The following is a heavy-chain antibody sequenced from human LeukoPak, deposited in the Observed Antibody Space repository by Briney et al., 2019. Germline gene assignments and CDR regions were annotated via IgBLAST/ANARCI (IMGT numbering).Heavy chain of an antibody. D-gene: IGHD3-22*01. CDR2: IRSKANSYAT. CDR3: TRRETDYYDSSGYFYYFDY. V-gene: IGHV3-73*01. J-gene: IGHJ4*02. Sequence: GGSLKLSCAASGFTFSGSAMHWVRQASGKGLEWVGRIRSKANSYATAYAASVKGRFTISRDDSKNTAYLQMNSLKTEDTAVYYCTRRETDYYDSSGYFYYFDYWGQGTLVTVSS. CDR1: GFTFSGSA.